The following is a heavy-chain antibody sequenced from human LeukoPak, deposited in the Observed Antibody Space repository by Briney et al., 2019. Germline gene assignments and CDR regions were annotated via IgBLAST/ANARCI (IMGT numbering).Heavy chain of an antibody. J-gene: IGHJ4*02. CDR3: ARVDYYDSSGYPRY. Sequence: ASVKVSCKASGYTFTSYGISWVRQAPGQGLEWMGWISAYNGNTNYAQKLQGRVTMTTDTSTSTAYMELRSLRSDDTAVYYCARVDYYDSSGYPRYWGQGTQVTVSS. CDR2: ISAYNGNT. D-gene: IGHD3-22*01. CDR1: GYTFTSYG. V-gene: IGHV1-18*01.